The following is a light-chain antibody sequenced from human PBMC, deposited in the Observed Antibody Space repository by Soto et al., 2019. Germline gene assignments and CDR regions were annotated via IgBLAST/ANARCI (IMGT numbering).Light chain of an antibody. CDR1: QSISSY. Sequence: DIQMTQSPSSLSASVGDRVTITCRASQSISSYLNWYQQKPGKAPKLLIYAASSLQSGVPSRFSGSGSGTDFTLTISSLHPEDFATYYCQQSYSTHPTFGQGTKLEIK. J-gene: IGKJ2*01. V-gene: IGKV1-39*01. CDR3: QQSYSTHPT. CDR2: AAS.